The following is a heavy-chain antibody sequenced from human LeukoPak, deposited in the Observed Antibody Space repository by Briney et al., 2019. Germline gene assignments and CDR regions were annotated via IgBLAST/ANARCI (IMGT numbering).Heavy chain of an antibody. CDR3: ARDRVDYYYGSGSYSY. D-gene: IGHD3-10*01. J-gene: IGHJ4*02. Sequence: ASVKVSCKASGGTFSSYAISWVRQAPGQGLEWMGGIIPIFGTANYAQKFQGRVTITADKSTGTAYMELSSLRSEDTAVYYCARDRVDYYYGSGSYSYWGQGTLVTVSS. V-gene: IGHV1-69*06. CDR2: IIPIFGTA. CDR1: GGTFSSYA.